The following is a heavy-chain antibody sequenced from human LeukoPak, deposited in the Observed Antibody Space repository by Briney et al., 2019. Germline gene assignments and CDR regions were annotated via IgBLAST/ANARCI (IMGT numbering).Heavy chain of an antibody. V-gene: IGHV1-69*05. CDR1: GYTFTSYD. J-gene: IGHJ3*02. Sequence: SVKVSCKASGYTFTSYDINWVRQATGQGLEWMGRIIPIFGTANYAQKFQGGVTITTDESTSTAYMELSSLRSEDTAVYYCAFAYYYGSGSSQGGPFDIWGQGIMVTVSS. CDR3: AFAYYYGSGSSQGGPFDI. CDR2: IIPIFGTA. D-gene: IGHD3-10*01.